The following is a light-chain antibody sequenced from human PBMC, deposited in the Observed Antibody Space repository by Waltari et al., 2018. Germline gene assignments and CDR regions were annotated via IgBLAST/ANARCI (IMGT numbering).Light chain of an antibody. V-gene: IGKV1-13*02. CDR2: AAS. CDR1: QGIFSA. CDR3: QQFNTYPLT. J-gene: IGKJ4*01. Sequence: FQLNQSPSSLSASVGDRVTRSCRASQGIFSALAWDQQKPWQPPKLLIYAASTLESGVPSRCSGSRSVTDVTRTISSLEAEDFATYYCQQFNTYPLTFGGGTRVDIK.